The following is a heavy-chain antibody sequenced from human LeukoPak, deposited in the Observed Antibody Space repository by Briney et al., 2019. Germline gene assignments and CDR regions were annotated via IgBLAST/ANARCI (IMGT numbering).Heavy chain of an antibody. D-gene: IGHD3-10*01. J-gene: IGHJ4*02. CDR3: ASQPVLLWFGESPYYFDY. V-gene: IGHV3-23*01. CDR2: ISGSGGST. CDR1: GFTFSSYA. Sequence: GGSLRLSCAASGFTFSSYAMSWVRQAPGKGLEWVSAISGSGGSTYYADSVKGRFTISRDNSKNTLYLQMNSLRAEDTAVYHCASQPVLLWFGESPYYFDYWGQGTLVTVSS.